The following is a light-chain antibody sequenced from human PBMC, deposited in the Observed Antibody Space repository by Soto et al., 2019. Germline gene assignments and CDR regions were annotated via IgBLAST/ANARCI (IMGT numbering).Light chain of an antibody. CDR1: TSDVGGFDL. J-gene: IGLJ1*01. CDR2: EVT. V-gene: IGLV2-23*02. Sequence: QSVLPQPASVSGSPGQSITISCTGSTSDVGGFDLVSWYQQHPGKAPKLMIYEVTKRPSGVSDRFSGSKSGNTASLTISGLQAEDEADYYCCSYAGPDTYVFGTGTKVTVL. CDR3: CSYAGPDTYV.